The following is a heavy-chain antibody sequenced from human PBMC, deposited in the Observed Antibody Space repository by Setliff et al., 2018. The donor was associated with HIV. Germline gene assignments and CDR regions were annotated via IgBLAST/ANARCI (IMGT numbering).Heavy chain of an antibody. J-gene: IGHJ5*02. CDR2: ISHSGNT. Sequence: SETLSLTCAVSGGSISSNWWSWVRQSPGKGLEWIGCISHSGNTNFNPSLNSRVTISLDTSKNQFSLRLTSLTAADTAIYYCARSTVGAGASFPWGRGILVTVSS. CDR3: ARSTVGAGASFP. D-gene: IGHD1-26*01. CDR1: GGSISSNW. V-gene: IGHV4-4*02.